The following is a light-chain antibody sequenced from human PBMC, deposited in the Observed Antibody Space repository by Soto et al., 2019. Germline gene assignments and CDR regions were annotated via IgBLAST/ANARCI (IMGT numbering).Light chain of an antibody. CDR2: EAT. J-gene: IGLJ1*01. CDR3: ISYKTDDTFV. Sequence: QSVLTQPASVSGSPGQSITISCAGTRSDNGASNSVSWYQHPPGRSPTLIIYEATNRPSGVSERFSGSKAGDTASLTISGLQADDEAEYFCISYKTDDTFVFGSGTKITAL. CDR1: RSDNGASNS. V-gene: IGLV2-14*01.